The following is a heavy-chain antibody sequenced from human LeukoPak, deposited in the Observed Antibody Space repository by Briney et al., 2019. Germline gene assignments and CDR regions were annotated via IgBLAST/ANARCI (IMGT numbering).Heavy chain of an antibody. CDR3: ARGAYDILTGYYSPFDY. V-gene: IGHV4-59*11. J-gene: IGHJ4*02. Sequence: SETLSLTCTVSGGSISSHYWSWIRQPPGKGLEWIGYIYYRGSTNYNPSLKSRVTISVDTSKNQFSLKLSSVTAADTAVYYCARGAYDILTGYYSPFDYWGQGTLVTVSS. CDR1: GGSISSHY. CDR2: IYYRGST. D-gene: IGHD3-9*01.